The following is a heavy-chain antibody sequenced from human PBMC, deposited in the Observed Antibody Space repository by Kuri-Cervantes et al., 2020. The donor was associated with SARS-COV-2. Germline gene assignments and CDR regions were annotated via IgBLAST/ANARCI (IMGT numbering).Heavy chain of an antibody. CDR1: GFTFSSYA. D-gene: IGHD3-22*01. J-gene: IGHJ4*02. CDR2: ISVSGGDT. Sequence: GESLKISCAASGFTFSSYAMAWVRQAPGKGLEWVSDISVSGGDTHYADSVRGRFTISRDNAKNTLYLQMNSLSGEDTAVYYCARVLWKYYYDSSAYSPSDYWGQGTLVTVSS. V-gene: IGHV3-23*01. CDR3: ARVLWKYYYDSSAYSPSDY.